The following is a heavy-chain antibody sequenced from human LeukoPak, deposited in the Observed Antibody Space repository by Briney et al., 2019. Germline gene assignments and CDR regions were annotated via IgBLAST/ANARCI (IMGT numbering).Heavy chain of an antibody. Sequence: SVKVSCKASGGTFSSYAISWVRQAPGQGLEWMGGIIPIFGTANYAQKLQGRVTITADKSTSTAYMELSSLRSEDTAVYYCAAYYYDSSGQFDYWGQGTLVTVSS. J-gene: IGHJ4*02. CDR2: IIPIFGTA. CDR1: GGTFSSYA. V-gene: IGHV1-69*06. CDR3: AAYYYDSSGQFDY. D-gene: IGHD3-22*01.